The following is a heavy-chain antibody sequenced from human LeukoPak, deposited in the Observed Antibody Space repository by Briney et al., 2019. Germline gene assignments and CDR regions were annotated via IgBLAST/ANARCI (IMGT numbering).Heavy chain of an antibody. CDR1: GYTFTSYD. CDR2: MNPNSGNT. Sequence: GASVKVPCKASGYTFTSYDINWVRQATGQGLEWMGWMNPNSGNTGYAQKFQGRVTITRNTSISTAYMELSSLRSEDTAVYYCARGGRCGTSCPARDSRGRGRFDPWGQGTLVTVSS. J-gene: IGHJ5*02. V-gene: IGHV1-8*03. D-gene: IGHD2-2*01. CDR3: ARGGRCGTSCPARDSRGRGRFDP.